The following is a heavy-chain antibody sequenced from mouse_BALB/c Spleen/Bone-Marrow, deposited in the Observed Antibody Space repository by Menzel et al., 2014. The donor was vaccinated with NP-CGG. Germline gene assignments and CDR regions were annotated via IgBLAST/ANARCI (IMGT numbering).Heavy chain of an antibody. CDR3: ARGENYGYDGFAY. CDR1: GYSITSGYS. J-gene: IGHJ3*01. D-gene: IGHD2-2*01. Sequence: VQLQQPGPDLVKPSQSLSLTCTVTGYSITSGYSWHLIRQFPGNKLEWMGYIHYSGSTNYNPSLKSRISITRDTSKNQFFLQLISVTTEDTATYYCARGENYGYDGFAYWGQGTLVTVSA. V-gene: IGHV3-1*02. CDR2: IHYSGST.